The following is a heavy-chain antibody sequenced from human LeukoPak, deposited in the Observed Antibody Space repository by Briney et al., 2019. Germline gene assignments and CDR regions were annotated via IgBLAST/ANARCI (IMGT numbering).Heavy chain of an antibody. V-gene: IGHV3-30-3*01. Sequence: GRSLRLSCAASGFTFNNYAIHWVRQAPGKGLEWVALISYDGSNKDYTDSVKGRFTISRDNSKNTLYLQMNSLRPEDTAVYYCARDSSYGGSYFPFDHWGQGTLVTVSS. CDR1: GFTFNNYA. CDR3: ARDSSYGGSYFPFDH. J-gene: IGHJ4*02. CDR2: ISYDGSNK. D-gene: IGHD1-26*01.